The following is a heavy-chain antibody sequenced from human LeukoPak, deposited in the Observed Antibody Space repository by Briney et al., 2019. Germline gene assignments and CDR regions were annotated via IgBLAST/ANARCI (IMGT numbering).Heavy chain of an antibody. CDR2: ISPNSGDT. V-gene: IGHV1-2*02. J-gene: IGHJ6*03. CDR3: ARAAIAVAGDYHYHYMDV. CDR1: GYTFTGHY. Sequence: ASVKVSCKASGYTFTGHYMHWVRQAPGQGLEWMGWISPNSGDTDYAQRFQGRVTMTRDTSISTAYMELSRLRSDDTAVYFCARAAIAVAGDYHYHYMDVWGKGTTVTVSS. D-gene: IGHD6-19*01.